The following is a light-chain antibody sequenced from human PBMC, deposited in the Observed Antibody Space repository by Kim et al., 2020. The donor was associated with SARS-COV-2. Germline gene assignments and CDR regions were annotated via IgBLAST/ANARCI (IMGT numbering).Light chain of an antibody. Sequence: SVSPGQTASIICSGDKLGDKYASWYQQKPGQSPVVVIYQGKNRPSGIPERFSGSSSGNTATLTISENQAMDEADYYCQAWDSNTVVFGGGTQLTVL. V-gene: IGLV3-1*01. CDR1: KLGDKY. CDR3: QAWDSNTVV. J-gene: IGLJ2*01. CDR2: QGK.